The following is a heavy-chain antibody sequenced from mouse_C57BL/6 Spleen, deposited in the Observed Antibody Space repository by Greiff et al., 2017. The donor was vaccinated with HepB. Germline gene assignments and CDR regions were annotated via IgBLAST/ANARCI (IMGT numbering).Heavy chain of an antibody. CDR2: IYPGSGNT. CDR3: ARKGYDGYFAY. V-gene: IGHV1-76*01. D-gene: IGHD2-3*01. Sequence: QVHVKQSGAELVRPGASVKLSCKASGYTFTDYYINWVKQRPGQGLEWIARIYPGSGNTYYNEKFKGKATLTAEKSSSTAYMQLSSLTSEDSAVYFCARKGYDGYFAYWGQGTLVTVSA. J-gene: IGHJ3*01. CDR1: GYTFTDYY.